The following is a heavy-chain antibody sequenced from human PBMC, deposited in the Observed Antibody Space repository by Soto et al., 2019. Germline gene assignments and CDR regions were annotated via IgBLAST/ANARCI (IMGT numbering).Heavy chain of an antibody. CDR2: IIPIFGTA. V-gene: IGHV1-69*13. CDR1: GDTFTSYA. D-gene: IGHD2-2*01. CDR3: ARESQVPAAVWAFDI. J-gene: IGHJ3*02. Sequence: ASVKVSCKASGDTFTSYAINWVRQAPGQGLEWMGGIIPIFGTANYAQKLQGRVTITADESTSTAYMELSSLRSEDTAAEYCARESQVPAAVWAFDIWGQGTMVTVSS.